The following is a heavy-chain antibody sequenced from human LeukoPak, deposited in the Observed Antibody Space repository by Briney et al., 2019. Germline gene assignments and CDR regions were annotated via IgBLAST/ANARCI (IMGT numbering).Heavy chain of an antibody. J-gene: IGHJ4*02. D-gene: IGHD3-3*01. CDR3: ARANTHDFWSGYYLGFYS. CDR1: GGSISSGGYY. Sequence: SETLSLTCTVSGGSISSGGYYWSWIRQPPGKGLEWIGYIYHSGSTYYNPSLKSRVTISVDRSKNQFSLKLSSVTAADTAVYYCARANTHDFWSGYYLGFYSWGRGTLVTVSS. V-gene: IGHV4-30-2*01. CDR2: IYHSGST.